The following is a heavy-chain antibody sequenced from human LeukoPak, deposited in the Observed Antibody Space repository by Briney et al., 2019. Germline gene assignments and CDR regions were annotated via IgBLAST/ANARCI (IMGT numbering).Heavy chain of an antibody. D-gene: IGHD3-16*01. CDR3: AKDEATSGGGLAS. Sequence: PGGSLRLSCAASGFAVSGTHMSWVRQAPGKGLEWVSAMYTGGTTYYADSVMGRFTVSRDNSGNTLFLHMNSLRVDDTAVYYCAKDEATSGGGLASWGQGTLVTVSS. CDR2: MYTGGTT. V-gene: IGHV3-53*01. J-gene: IGHJ4*02. CDR1: GFAVSGTH.